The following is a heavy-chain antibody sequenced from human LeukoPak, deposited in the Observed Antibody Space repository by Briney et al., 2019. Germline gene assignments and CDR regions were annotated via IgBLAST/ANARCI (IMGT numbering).Heavy chain of an antibody. D-gene: IGHD3-10*01. V-gene: IGHV3-23*01. J-gene: IGHJ5*02. CDR1: GFTFSSYA. CDR3: TRNPPSGKLLGWFDP. Sequence: PGGSLRLSCAASGFTFSSYAMSWVRQAPGKGLEWVSAISGSGGSTYYADSVKGRFTISSDNSKNTLYLQMNSLRAEDTAVDYWTRNPPSGKLLGWFDPWGQGTLVTVSS. CDR2: ISGSGGST.